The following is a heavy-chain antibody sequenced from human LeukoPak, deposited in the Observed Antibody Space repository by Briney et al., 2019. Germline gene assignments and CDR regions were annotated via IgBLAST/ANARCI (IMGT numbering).Heavy chain of an antibody. CDR1: GYTFTSYY. Sequence: ASVKVSCKASGYTFTSYYMHWVRQAPGQGLEWMGIINPSGGSTSYAQKFQGRATMTRDTSTSTVYMELSSLRSEDTAVYYCARGTRIVGATFAAFDIWGQGTMVTVSS. CDR3: ARGTRIVGATFAAFDI. J-gene: IGHJ3*02. V-gene: IGHV1-46*01. CDR2: INPSGGST. D-gene: IGHD1-26*01.